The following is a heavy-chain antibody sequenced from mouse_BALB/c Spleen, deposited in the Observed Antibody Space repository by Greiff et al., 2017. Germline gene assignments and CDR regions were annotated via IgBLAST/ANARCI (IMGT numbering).Heavy chain of an antibody. Sequence: QVQLQQPGAELVKPGASVKLSCKASGYTFTSHWMHWVKQRPGQGLEWIGEIDPSDSYTNYNQKFKGKATLTVDKSSSTAYMQLSSLTSEDSAVYYCARLPPTVVAGGVFDYWGQGTTLTVSS. CDR2: IDPSDSYT. CDR1: GYTFTSHW. J-gene: IGHJ2*01. V-gene: IGHV1-69*02. CDR3: ARLPPTVVAGGVFDY. D-gene: IGHD1-1*01.